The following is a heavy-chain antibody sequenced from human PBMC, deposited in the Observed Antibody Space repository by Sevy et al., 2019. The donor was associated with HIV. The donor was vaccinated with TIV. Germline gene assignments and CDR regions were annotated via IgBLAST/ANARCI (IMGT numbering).Heavy chain of an antibody. D-gene: IGHD6-19*01. J-gene: IGHJ4*02. Sequence: GGSLRLSCAASGFTFDDFAMHWVRQVPGKGLEWVSGLNWDSGSVAYADSVKGRFTISRDNAKNALFLQMNSLRAEDTALYYCAKDIGATGIAVVANGGQGIRVTVSS. CDR2: LNWDSGSV. CDR1: GFTFDDFA. V-gene: IGHV3-9*01. CDR3: AKDIGATGIAVVAN.